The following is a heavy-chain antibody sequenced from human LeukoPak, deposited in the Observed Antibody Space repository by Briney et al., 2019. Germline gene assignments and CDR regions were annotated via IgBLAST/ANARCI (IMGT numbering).Heavy chain of an antibody. CDR1: GFTVTGNY. Sequence: GGSLRLSCAASGFTVTGNYMSWVRQAPGKGLEWVSVIYSGGSTFYADSVKGRFTISRDNSKNTLFLQMHSLRAEDTAVYYCARGSLPIRVEALASLDDSNYYYGMDVWGQGTTVTVSS. CDR3: ARGSLPIRVEALASLDDSNYYYGMDV. J-gene: IGHJ6*02. CDR2: IYSGGST. V-gene: IGHV3-53*01. D-gene: IGHD3-22*01.